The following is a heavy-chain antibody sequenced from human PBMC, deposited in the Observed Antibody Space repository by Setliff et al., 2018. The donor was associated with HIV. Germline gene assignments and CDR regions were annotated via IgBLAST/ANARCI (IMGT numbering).Heavy chain of an antibody. CDR3: ARAPSIAARPLDYYYMDV. J-gene: IGHJ6*03. D-gene: IGHD6-6*01. V-gene: IGHV1-69*10. Sequence: SVKVSCKASGGTFSSYAISWVRQAPGQGLEWMGGIIPILGIANYAQKFQGRVTITADKSTSTAYLELSSLRSEDTAVYYCARAPSIAARPLDYYYMDVWGKGTTVTVS. CDR1: GGTFSSYA. CDR2: IIPILGIA.